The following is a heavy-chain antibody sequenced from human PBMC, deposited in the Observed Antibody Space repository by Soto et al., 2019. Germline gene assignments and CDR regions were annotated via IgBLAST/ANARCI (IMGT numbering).Heavy chain of an antibody. J-gene: IGHJ6*02. CDR3: ARQNYLSWYAGLDV. CDR2: IWYDGTNK. CDR1: GFTFSDYG. D-gene: IGHD2-2*01. Sequence: QVQVVESGGGVVQPGGSLRLSCAGSGFTFSDYGMHWVRQAPGKGLEWVALIWYDGTNKYYADSVQGRFTISRDNAKNTMYLQMNSRRAEDTAIYHWARQNYLSWYAGLDVWGQGTTVTVSS. V-gene: IGHV3-33*01.